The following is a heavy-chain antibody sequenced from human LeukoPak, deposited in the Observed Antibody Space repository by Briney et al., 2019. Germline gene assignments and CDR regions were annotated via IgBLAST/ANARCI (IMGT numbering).Heavy chain of an antibody. J-gene: IGHJ4*02. CDR3: ARGRLDYYDSGGYYYCDY. Sequence: GGSVQVSCKASGYTFTSYGISWVRRAPGQGLEWMGWISAYNGNTNYAQKLQGRVTMTTDTSTSTAYLELRSLRSDDMAVYYCARGRLDYYDSGGYYYCDYWGQGTLVTVSS. CDR2: ISAYNGNT. CDR1: GYTFTSYG. V-gene: IGHV1-18*03. D-gene: IGHD3-22*01.